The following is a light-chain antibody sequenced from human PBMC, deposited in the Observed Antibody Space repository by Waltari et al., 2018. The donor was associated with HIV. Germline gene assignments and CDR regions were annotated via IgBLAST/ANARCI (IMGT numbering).Light chain of an antibody. CDR3: QQYHVTPPT. CDR1: QSFRHTSNNKNF. Sequence: DIVMTQSPDSLTVSLVARATISCNSIQSFRHTSNNKNFLAWYQQKSGQAPKLLIYWASTRESGVPARFSGSGSGTNFTLTINNLQSEGVAVYYCQQYHVTPPTFGQGT. V-gene: IGKV4-1*01. J-gene: IGKJ1*01. CDR2: WAS.